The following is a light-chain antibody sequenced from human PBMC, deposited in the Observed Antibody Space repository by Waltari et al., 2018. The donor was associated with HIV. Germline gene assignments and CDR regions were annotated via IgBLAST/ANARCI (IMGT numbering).Light chain of an antibody. CDR3: QSYDSSLSGSV. V-gene: IGLV1-40*01. CDR2: EST. CDR1: SSNIGARYD. J-gene: IGLJ2*01. Sequence: QSMLTQPPSVSGAPGQRVTISCSGSSSNIGARYDVHWYQHIPGTAPKLLIYESTNRPSGVPDRFSASTSGTSASLAITGLQAEDEADYYCQSYDSSLSGSVFGGGTKLTVL.